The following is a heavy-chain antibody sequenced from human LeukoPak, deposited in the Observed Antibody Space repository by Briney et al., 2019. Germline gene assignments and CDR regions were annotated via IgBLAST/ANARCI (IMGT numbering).Heavy chain of an antibody. J-gene: IGHJ4*02. Sequence: GGSLRLSCAASGFSVNNYDMHWVRQAPGKGLQWLAVISYDGGKTYYADSVEGRFTISRDNSKSTVYLEINSLRSEDTAIYYCARGFNDFWSGSQLEYWGQGTLVTVSS. CDR3: ARGFNDFWSGSQLEY. V-gene: IGHV3-30-3*01. CDR1: GFSVNNYD. CDR2: ISYDGGKT. D-gene: IGHD3-3*01.